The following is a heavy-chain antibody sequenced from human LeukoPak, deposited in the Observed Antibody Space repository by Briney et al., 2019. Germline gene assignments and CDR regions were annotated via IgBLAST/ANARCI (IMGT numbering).Heavy chain of an antibody. J-gene: IGHJ4*02. Sequence: SVKVSCKASGYTFTSYGISWVRQAPGQGLEWMGRIIPILGIANYAQKFQGRVTITADKSTSTAYMELSSLRSEDTAVYYCARGIFTAMAPDYWGQGTLVTVSS. CDR1: GYTFTSYG. CDR3: ARGIFTAMAPDY. CDR2: IIPILGIA. D-gene: IGHD5-18*01. V-gene: IGHV1-69*04.